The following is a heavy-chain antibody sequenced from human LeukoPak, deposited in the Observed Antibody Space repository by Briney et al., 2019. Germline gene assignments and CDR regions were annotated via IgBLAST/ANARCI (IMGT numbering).Heavy chain of an antibody. Sequence: PSETLSLTCTVSGGSISSSSYYWGWIRQPPGKGLEWIGSIYYSGSTYYNPSLKSRVTISVDTSKNQFSLKLSSVTAADTAVYYCARVVYSSSSFDYWGQGTLVTVPS. J-gene: IGHJ4*02. V-gene: IGHV4-39*01. CDR1: GGSISSSSYY. CDR3: ARVVYSSSSFDY. CDR2: IYYSGST. D-gene: IGHD6-6*01.